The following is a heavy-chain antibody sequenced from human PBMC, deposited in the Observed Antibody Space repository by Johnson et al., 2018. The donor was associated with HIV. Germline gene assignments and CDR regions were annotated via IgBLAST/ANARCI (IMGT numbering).Heavy chain of an antibody. J-gene: IGHJ3*02. CDR1: GFTFSSYG. CDR2: ISYDGSNK. Sequence: QMQLVESGGGVVQPGRSLRLSCAASGFTFSSYGMHWVRQAPGKGLEWVAVISYDGSNKYYADSVKGRFTISRDNSKNTLYLQMNSLSAEDTAVYYCAKGYSSSWYVAFDIWGQGTMVTVSS. V-gene: IGHV3-30*18. CDR3: AKGYSSSWYVAFDI. D-gene: IGHD6-13*01.